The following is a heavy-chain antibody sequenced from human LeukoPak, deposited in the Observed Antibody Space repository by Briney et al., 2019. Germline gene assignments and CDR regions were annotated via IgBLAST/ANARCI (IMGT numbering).Heavy chain of an antibody. V-gene: IGHV1-2*02. J-gene: IGHJ3*02. CDR1: GYTFTGCY. CDR2: INPDSGGT. D-gene: IGHD5-18*01. Sequence: GASVNVSCKASGYTFTGCYMHWVRQAPGQGLEWMGWINPDSGGTNYAQKFQGRVTMTRDTSISTAYMELSRLRSDDPAVYYCAREYSYGRSADAFDIWGQGTMVTVSS. CDR3: AREYSYGRSADAFDI.